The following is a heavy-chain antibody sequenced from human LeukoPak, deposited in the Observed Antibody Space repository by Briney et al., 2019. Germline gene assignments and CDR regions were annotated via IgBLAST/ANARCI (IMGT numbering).Heavy chain of an antibody. CDR1: GFTFSSYA. D-gene: IGHD3-3*01. CDR3: ASYDFVFDY. J-gene: IGHJ4*02. V-gene: IGHV3-7*03. Sequence: GGSLRLSCAASGFTFSSYAMSWVRQAPGKGLEWVANIKQDGSEKYYVDSVKGRFTISRDNAKNSLYLQMNSLRAEDTAVYYCASYDFVFDYWGQGTLVTVSS. CDR2: IKQDGSEK.